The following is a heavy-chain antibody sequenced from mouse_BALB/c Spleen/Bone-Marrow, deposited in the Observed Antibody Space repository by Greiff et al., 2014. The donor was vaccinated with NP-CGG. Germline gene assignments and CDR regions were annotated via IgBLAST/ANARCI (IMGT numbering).Heavy chain of an antibody. Sequence: VQLQQSGPELVKPGASVRISCKASGYTFTSYYIHWVKQRPGQGLEWIGWIYPGNVNTKYNEKFKGKATLTADKSSSTAYMQLSSLTSEDSAVYFCARDTMDYWGSRNLSHRLL. V-gene: IGHV1S56*01. J-gene: IGHJ4*01. CDR1: GYTFTSYY. CDR3: ARDTMDY. CDR2: IYPGNVNT.